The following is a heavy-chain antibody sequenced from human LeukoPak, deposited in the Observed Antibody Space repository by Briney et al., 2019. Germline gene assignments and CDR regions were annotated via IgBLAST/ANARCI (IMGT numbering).Heavy chain of an antibody. J-gene: IGHJ4*02. V-gene: IGHV1-2*04. Sequence: GASVKVSCKASGYTFTSYYMHWVRQAPGQGLEWMGWINPNSGGTNYAQKFQGWVTMTRDTSISTAYMELSRLRSDDTAVYYCARALPYSPLDYWGQGTLVTVSS. D-gene: IGHD2-21*01. CDR2: INPNSGGT. CDR3: ARALPYSPLDY. CDR1: GYTFTSYY.